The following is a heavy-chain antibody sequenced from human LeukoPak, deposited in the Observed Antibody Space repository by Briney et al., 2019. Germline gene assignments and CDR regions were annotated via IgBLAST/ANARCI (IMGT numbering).Heavy chain of an antibody. V-gene: IGHV4-30-2*01. CDR1: GGSISSGGYS. CDR2: IYHSGST. Sequence: SETLSLTCAVSGGSISSGGYSWSWIRQPPGKGLEWIGYIYHSGSTYYNPSLKSRVTISVDRSKNQFSLKLSSVTAADTAMYYCARVTEVLNYYYYGMDVWGQGTTVTVSS. D-gene: IGHD2/OR15-2a*01. J-gene: IGHJ6*02. CDR3: ARVTEVLNYYYYGMDV.